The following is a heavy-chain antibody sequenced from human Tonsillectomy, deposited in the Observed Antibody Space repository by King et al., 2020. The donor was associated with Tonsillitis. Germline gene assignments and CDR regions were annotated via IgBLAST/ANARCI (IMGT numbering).Heavy chain of an antibody. CDR2: IYPGDSDT. J-gene: IGHJ4*02. CDR3: VRQGASRGVIDS. CDR1: GFIFTTSW. D-gene: IGHD2-2*01. Sequence: QLVQSGAEVKKPGETLRISCKGSGFIFTTSWIAWVRQMPGKGLDWMGIIYPGDSDTRYSPSFQGRISISADKSITTAYLQWSSLKAADSAMYYCVRQGASRGVIDSSGQGTLVSVSS. V-gene: IGHV5-51*01.